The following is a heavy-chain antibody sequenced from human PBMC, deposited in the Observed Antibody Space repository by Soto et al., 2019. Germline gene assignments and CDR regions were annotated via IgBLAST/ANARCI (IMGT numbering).Heavy chain of an antibody. CDR1: GFTFSDYY. D-gene: IGHD3-10*01. Sequence: GGSLRLSCAASGFTFSDYYMSWIRQAPGKGLEWVAYISSSSSYTNYADSVKGRFTISRDYAKKSVDLDMNDLRADDTAVYYCARDLMVRGSIVSRGKWFDPWGQGTLVTVSS. V-gene: IGHV3-11*06. J-gene: IGHJ5*02. CDR2: ISSSSSYT. CDR3: ARDLMVRGSIVSRGKWFDP.